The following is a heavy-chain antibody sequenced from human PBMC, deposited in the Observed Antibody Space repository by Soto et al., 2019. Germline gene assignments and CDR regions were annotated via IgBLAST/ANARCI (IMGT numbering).Heavy chain of an antibody. D-gene: IGHD6-19*01. V-gene: IGHV1-69*06. CDR3: ATLEAVAGSIPN. CDR1: GYNFTSYG. CDR2: FNPIFGTA. Sequence: SVKVSCKAHGYNFTSYGISWVRQAPGQVLEWMGGFNPIFGTANYAQKIQGRVTMTEDKSTDTAYMELSSLRSEDTAVYYCATLEAVAGSIPNWGQGTLVTVSS. J-gene: IGHJ4*02.